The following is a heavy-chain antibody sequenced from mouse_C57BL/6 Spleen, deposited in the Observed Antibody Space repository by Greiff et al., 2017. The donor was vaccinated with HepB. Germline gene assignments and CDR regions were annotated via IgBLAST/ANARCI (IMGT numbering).Heavy chain of an antibody. CDR3: ARRRDYDYDGFAY. V-gene: IGHV1-18*01. CDR2: INPNNGGT. Sequence: VQLQQSGPELVKPGASVKIPCKASGYTFTDYNMDWVKQSHGKSLEWIGDINPNNGGTIYNQKFKGKATLTVDKSSSTAYMELRSLTSEDTAVYYCARRRDYDYDGFAYWGQGTLVTVSA. J-gene: IGHJ3*01. D-gene: IGHD2-4*01. CDR1: GYTFTDYN.